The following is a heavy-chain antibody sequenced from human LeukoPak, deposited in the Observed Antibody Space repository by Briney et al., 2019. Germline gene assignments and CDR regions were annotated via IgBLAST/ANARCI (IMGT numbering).Heavy chain of an antibody. V-gene: IGHV4-39*07. CDR2: IYYSGST. CDR3: ARDLSNRGRDYYYYMDV. Sequence: MTSETLSLTCTVSGGSISSSSYYWGWIRQPPGKGLEWIGSIYYSGSTYYNPSLKSRVTMSVDTSKNQFSLKLSSVTAADTAVYYCARDLSNRGRDYYYYMDVWGKGTTVTVSS. CDR1: GGSISSSSYY. J-gene: IGHJ6*03. D-gene: IGHD7-27*01.